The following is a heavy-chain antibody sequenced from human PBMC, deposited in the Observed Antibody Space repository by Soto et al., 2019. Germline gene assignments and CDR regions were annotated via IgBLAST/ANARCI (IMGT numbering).Heavy chain of an antibody. CDR2: IIPPFGTT. D-gene: IGHD3-10*01. CDR1: GDTFKNCV. CDR3: AAALGFGKLSVV. J-gene: IGHJ6*02. Sequence: QVQVVQSGVEVRRPGSSVKVSCQAPGDTFKNCVISWVRQAPGQGLEWLGGIIPPFGTTDFAQRFQGRLTIATDGSTSTASMELCRLRFVDTATYYCAAALGFGKLSVVWGQCTAVIVS. V-gene: IGHV1-69*01.